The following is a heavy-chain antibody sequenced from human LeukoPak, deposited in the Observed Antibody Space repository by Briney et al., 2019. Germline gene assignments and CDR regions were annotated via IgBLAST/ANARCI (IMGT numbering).Heavy chain of an antibody. CDR3: ARGVIASGFDS. CDR2: TFYRSTWYY. D-gene: IGHD2-21*01. Sequence: SQTLSLTCAISGDSVSSKSAAWNWLRQSPSRGLEWLGRTFYRSTWYYDFALCVKRRLTINPDASQNQFSLQLTSVTTEDTAESYCARGVIASGFDSWGQGALVTVSS. J-gene: IGHJ4*02. V-gene: IGHV6-1*01. CDR1: GDSVSSKSAA.